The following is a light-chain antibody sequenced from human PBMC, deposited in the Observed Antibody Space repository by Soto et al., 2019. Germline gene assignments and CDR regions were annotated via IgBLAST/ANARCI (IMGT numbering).Light chain of an antibody. J-gene: IGLJ1*01. Sequence: QSALTQPASVSGSPGQSITISCTGTSSDVGGYNFVSWYQQHPGKAPKVMIYEVTNRPSGVSNRFSGSKSGNTASLTISGLQAEDEADYYCSSYTSSSTVGVFGTGTKVTVL. CDR1: SSDVGGYNF. CDR3: SSYTSSSTVGV. CDR2: EVT. V-gene: IGLV2-14*01.